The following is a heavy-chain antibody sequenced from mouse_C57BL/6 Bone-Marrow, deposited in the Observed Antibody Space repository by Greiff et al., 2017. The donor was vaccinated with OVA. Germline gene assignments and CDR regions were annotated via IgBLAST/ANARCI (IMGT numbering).Heavy chain of an antibody. CDR2: INPYNGGT. CDR3: ARDWLLYYFDY. J-gene: IGHJ2*01. Sequence: VQLQQSGPVLVKPGASVKMSCKASGYTFTDYYMNWVKQSHGKSLEWIGVINPYNGGTSYNQKFKGKATLTVDKSSSTAYMELNSLTSEDSAVYYCARDWLLYYFDYWGQGTTLTVSS. V-gene: IGHV1-19*01. D-gene: IGHD2-3*01. CDR1: GYTFTDYY.